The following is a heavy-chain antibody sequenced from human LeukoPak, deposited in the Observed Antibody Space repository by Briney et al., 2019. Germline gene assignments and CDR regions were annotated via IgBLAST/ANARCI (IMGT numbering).Heavy chain of an antibody. Sequence: SETLSLTCTVSGGSISSGDYYWSWIRQPPGKGLEWIGYIYYSGSTYYNPSLKSRVTISVDTSKNQFSLKLSSVTAADTAVYYCARDEFYGSGSYYINPWGESRYYGMDVWGQGTTVTVSS. CDR3: ARDEFYGSGSYYINPWGESRYYGMDV. V-gene: IGHV4-30-4*01. CDR2: IYYSGST. CDR1: GGSISSGDYY. J-gene: IGHJ6*02. D-gene: IGHD3-10*01.